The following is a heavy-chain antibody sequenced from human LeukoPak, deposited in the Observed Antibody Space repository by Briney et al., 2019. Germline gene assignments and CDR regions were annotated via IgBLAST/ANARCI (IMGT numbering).Heavy chain of an antibody. J-gene: IGHJ6*02. CDR3: AREGAVGRSYYYYYGMDV. Sequence: GGSLRLSCAASGFTFGSYEMNWVRQAPGKGLEWVPYISSSGSTIYYADSVKGRFTISRDNAKNSLYLQMNSLRAEDTAVYYCAREGAVGRSYYYYYGMDVWGQGTTVTVSS. CDR2: ISSSGSTI. CDR1: GFTFGSYE. V-gene: IGHV3-48*03. D-gene: IGHD1-26*01.